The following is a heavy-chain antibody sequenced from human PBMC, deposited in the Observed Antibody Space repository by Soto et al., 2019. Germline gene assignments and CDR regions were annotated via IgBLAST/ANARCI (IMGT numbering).Heavy chain of an antibody. V-gene: IGHV3-23*01. J-gene: IGHJ6*02. CDR1: GFTFSHYA. Sequence: PGGSLRLSCVASGFTFSHYAMNWVRQAPGKGLEWVSGISGSGDSTYYADSVKGRLTVSRDNSKNTLYLQMNSLRAEDTAVYYCAKAYHYGMDVWGQGTTVTVSS. CDR2: ISGSGDST. CDR3: AKAYHYGMDV.